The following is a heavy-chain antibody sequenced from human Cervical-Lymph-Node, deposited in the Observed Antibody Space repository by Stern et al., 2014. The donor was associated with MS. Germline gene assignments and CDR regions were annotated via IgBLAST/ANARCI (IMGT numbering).Heavy chain of an antibody. Sequence: VQLVESGPRLVKPSQTLSLTCTVSGASVNAGGYYWNWLRQYPGRGLEWLGYISSGGTTNYNPSLKSRISISVDTSKNQFSLYLTSVTDADTAVYYCARDASLFGDHDYWGQGTLVVVSS. CDR3: ARDASLFGDHDY. CDR1: GASVNAGGYY. D-gene: IGHD3-10*02. J-gene: IGHJ4*02. CDR2: ISSGGTT. V-gene: IGHV4-31*03.